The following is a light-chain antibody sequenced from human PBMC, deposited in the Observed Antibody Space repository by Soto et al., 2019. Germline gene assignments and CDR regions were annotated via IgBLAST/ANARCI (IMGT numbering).Light chain of an antibody. Sequence: DIQVTQSPSFLSASVGDRVTITCRASQGISNYLAWYQQKPGRVPKLLIYTASTLHSGVPSRFSGSGSGTEFILTISSLAPEDFATYYCQQFNNYPRTFGQGTKLEIK. CDR3: QQFNNYPRT. V-gene: IGKV1-9*01. CDR1: QGISNY. J-gene: IGKJ2*01. CDR2: TAS.